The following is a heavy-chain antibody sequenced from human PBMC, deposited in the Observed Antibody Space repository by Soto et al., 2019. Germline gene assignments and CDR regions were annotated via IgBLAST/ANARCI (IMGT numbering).Heavy chain of an antibody. Sequence: QVQLVESGGGVVQSGRSLRLSCAASGFTFSRYGMHWVRQAPGKGLEWVAIIFYDGSYKDYADSVKGRFTISRDQSKHTLYLQMNSLRAEDTAVYYCAKDGDYGGSSAGYWGQGTLVTVSS. D-gene: IGHD4-17*01. CDR3: AKDGDYGGSSAGY. J-gene: IGHJ4*02. V-gene: IGHV3-30*18. CDR2: IFYDGSYK. CDR1: GFTFSRYG.